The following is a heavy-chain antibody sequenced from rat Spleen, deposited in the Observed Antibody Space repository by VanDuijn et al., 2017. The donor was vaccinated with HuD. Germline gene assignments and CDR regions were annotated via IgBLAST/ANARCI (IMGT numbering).Heavy chain of an antibody. CDR3: TRNRYSYDGSYYSAFAY. V-gene: IGHV2S13*01. J-gene: IGHJ3*01. D-gene: IGHD1-12*02. CDR1: GFSLTSYH. Sequence: QVQLKESGPGLMQPSQTLSLTCIVSGFSLTSYHVHWVRQSPGKGLEWMAVIWSGGNTDYNSALKSRLSISRDTSKSQVFLKVNSLKTEDTGIYYCTRNRYSYDGSYYSAFAYWGQGTLVTVSS. CDR2: IWSGGNT.